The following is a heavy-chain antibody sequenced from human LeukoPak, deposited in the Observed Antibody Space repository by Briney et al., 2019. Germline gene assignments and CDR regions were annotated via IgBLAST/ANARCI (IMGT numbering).Heavy chain of an antibody. J-gene: IGHJ4*02. Sequence: PGGSLRLSCAASGFTFSSYAMHWVRQAPGKGLEWVAVISYDGSNKYYADSVKGRFTISRDNSKNTLYLQMNSLRAEDTAVYYCARDYSSTSVVAATCAGYWGQGTLVTVSS. V-gene: IGHV3-30-3*01. CDR2: ISYDGSNK. CDR1: GFTFSSYA. CDR3: ARDYSSTSVVAATCAGY. D-gene: IGHD2-15*01.